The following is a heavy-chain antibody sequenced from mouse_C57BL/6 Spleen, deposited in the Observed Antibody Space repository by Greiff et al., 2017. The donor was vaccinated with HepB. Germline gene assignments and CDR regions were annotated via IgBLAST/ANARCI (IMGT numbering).Heavy chain of an antibody. Sequence: VQLQQSGPELVKPGASVKISCKASGYSFTDYNMNWVKQRNGKSLEWIGVINPNYGTTSYNQKFKGKATLTVDQSSSTAYMQLNSLTSEDSAVYYCARGHYGSSYDWDFDVWGTGTTVTVSS. V-gene: IGHV1-39*01. CDR3: ARGHYGSSYDWDFDV. CDR2: INPNYGTT. J-gene: IGHJ1*03. D-gene: IGHD1-1*01. CDR1: GYSFTDYN.